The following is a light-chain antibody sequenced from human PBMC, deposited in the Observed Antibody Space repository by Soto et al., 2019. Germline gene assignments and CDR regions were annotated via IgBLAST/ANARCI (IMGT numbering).Light chain of an antibody. Sequence: QSALTQPASVSGSPGQSITISCTGTSSDVGGYNYVSWYQQHPGKAPKLMIYEVSNRPSGVSNRFSGSKSGNTASLNISGLQADDEADYYCSSYTSSSTLDVFGTGTKVTVL. CDR1: SSDVGGYNY. CDR2: EVS. J-gene: IGLJ1*01. CDR3: SSYTSSSTLDV. V-gene: IGLV2-14*01.